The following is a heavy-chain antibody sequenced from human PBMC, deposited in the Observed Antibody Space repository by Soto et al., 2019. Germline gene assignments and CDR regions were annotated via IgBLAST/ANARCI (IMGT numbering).Heavy chain of an antibody. CDR2: ISWNSGSI. CDR1: GFTFDDYA. V-gene: IGHV3-9*01. J-gene: IGHJ4*02. CDR3: AKAVGSYGNFDY. D-gene: IGHD5-18*01. Sequence: EVQLVESGGGLVQPGRSLRLSCAASGFTFDDYAMHWVRQAPGKGLEWVSRISWNSGSIGYADSVKGRVTISRDNAKNSLYLQMNSLRAEDTALYYCAKAVGSYGNFDYWGQGTLVTVSS.